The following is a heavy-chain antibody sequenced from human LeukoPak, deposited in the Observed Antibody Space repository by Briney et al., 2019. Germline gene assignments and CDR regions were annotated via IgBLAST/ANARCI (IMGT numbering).Heavy chain of an antibody. CDR2: ISAYNGNT. CDR1: GYTFTSYG. D-gene: IGHD3-22*01. CDR3: ARDAVPDSSGYLYYFDY. Sequence: ASVKVPCKASGYTFTSYGISWVRQAPGQGLEWMGWISAYNGNTNYAQKLQGRVTMTTDTSTSTAYMELRSLRSDDTAVYYCARDAVPDSSGYLYYFDYWGQGTLVTVSS. V-gene: IGHV1-18*01. J-gene: IGHJ4*02.